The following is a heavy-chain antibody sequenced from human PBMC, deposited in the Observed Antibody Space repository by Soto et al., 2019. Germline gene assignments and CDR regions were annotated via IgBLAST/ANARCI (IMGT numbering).Heavy chain of an antibody. J-gene: IGHJ4*02. CDR3: ASRGLSNNDY. Sequence: DVQLLESGGGLVQPGGSLRLSCVASGFSFSANAMTWVRQAPGKGLEWVASILHIGDSAYYADSVKGRFTISRDNSKRTLYLQMNILRAEDTAVYYCASRGLSNNDYWGQGTLVTVSS. CDR2: ILHIGDSA. CDR1: GFSFSANA. V-gene: IGHV3-23*01. D-gene: IGHD1-1*01.